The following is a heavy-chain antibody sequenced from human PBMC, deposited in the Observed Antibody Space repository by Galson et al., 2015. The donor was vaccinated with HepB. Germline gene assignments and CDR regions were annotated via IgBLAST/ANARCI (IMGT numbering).Heavy chain of an antibody. D-gene: IGHD6-13*01. CDR1: GFTFDDYA. J-gene: IGHJ4*02. Sequence: SCAASGFTFDDYAMHWVRQAPGKGLEWVSLISWDGGSTYYADSVKGRFTISRDNSKNSLYLQMNSLRAEDTALYYCAKPMYSSSWPPFDYWGQGTLVTVSS. V-gene: IGHV3-43D*03. CDR2: ISWDGGST. CDR3: AKPMYSSSWPPFDY.